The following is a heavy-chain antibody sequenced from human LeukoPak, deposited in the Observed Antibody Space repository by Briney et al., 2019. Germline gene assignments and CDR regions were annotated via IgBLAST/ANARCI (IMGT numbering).Heavy chain of an antibody. Sequence: PGGSLRLSCAASGFIFSSYGMHWVRQAPGKGPEWVAFTRYDGSDKYYADSVKGRFTISRDNARNSLYLQMDNLRAEDTGVYYCARDFYDGFALDYWGQGTLVTVSS. CDR3: ARDFYDGFALDY. CDR2: TRYDGSDK. V-gene: IGHV3-30*02. D-gene: IGHD2/OR15-2a*01. CDR1: GFIFSSYG. J-gene: IGHJ4*02.